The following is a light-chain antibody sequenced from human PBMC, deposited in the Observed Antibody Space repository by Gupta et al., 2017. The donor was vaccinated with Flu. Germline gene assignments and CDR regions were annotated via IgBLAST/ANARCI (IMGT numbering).Light chain of an antibody. V-gene: IGKV3-15*01. J-gene: IGKJ1*01. CDR3: QQVKNWPRST. CDR2: GAS. Sequence: ELVMTPSPATLSVSPGERATLSCRASQSVSSNLAWYKQKPGQAPRLLIYGASTRATGIPARFSGSGYGTEFTLTISIRQLEDLPLYYCQQVKNWPRSTFAQGTRAEIK. CDR1: QSVSSN.